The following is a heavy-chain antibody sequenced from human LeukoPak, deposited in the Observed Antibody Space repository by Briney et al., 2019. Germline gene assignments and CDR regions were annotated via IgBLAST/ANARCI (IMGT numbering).Heavy chain of an antibody. Sequence: KPGGSLRLSCAASGFTFSSYSMNWVRQAPGKGLEWVSSISSSSSYIYHADSVKGRFTISRDNAKNSLYLQMNSLRAEDTAVYYCARAVTTVTVYYFDYWGQGTLVTVSS. CDR2: ISSSSSYI. D-gene: IGHD4-17*01. J-gene: IGHJ4*02. V-gene: IGHV3-21*01. CDR3: ARAVTTVTVYYFDY. CDR1: GFTFSSYS.